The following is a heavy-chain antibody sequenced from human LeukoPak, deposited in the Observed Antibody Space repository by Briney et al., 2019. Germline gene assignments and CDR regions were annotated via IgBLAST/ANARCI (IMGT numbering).Heavy chain of an antibody. D-gene: IGHD3-22*01. CDR2: IYYSGST. J-gene: IGHJ4*02. V-gene: IGHV4-59*12. Sequence: SETLSLTCTVSGGSISSYYWCWIRQPPGKGLEWIGYIYYSGSTNYNPSLKSRVTISVDTSKNQFSLKLSSVTAADTAVYYCARAPSITMIVVVISHYFDYWGQGTLVTVSS. CDR3: ARAPSITMIVVVISHYFDY. CDR1: GGSISSYY.